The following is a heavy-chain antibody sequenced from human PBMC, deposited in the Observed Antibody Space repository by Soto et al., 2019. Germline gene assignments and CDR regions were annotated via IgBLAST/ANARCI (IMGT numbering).Heavy chain of an antibody. V-gene: IGHV1-2*04. D-gene: IGHD5-12*01. Sequence: GASVKVSCKASGYTFTGYYMHWVRQAPGQGLEWMGWINPNSGGTNYAQKFQGWVTMTRDTSISTAYMELSRLRSDDTAVYYCARGDIVATITYYYYGMDVWGQGTTVTVSS. J-gene: IGHJ6*02. CDR1: GYTFTGYY. CDR3: ARGDIVATITYYYYGMDV. CDR2: INPNSGGT.